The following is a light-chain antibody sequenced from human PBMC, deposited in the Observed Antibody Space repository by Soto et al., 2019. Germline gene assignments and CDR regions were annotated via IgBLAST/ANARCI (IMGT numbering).Light chain of an antibody. J-gene: IGKJ1*01. Sequence: EIVMTQSPATLPVSPGERATLSCRASQSISSNLAWYQQKPGQAPRLLIYGASTRATGIPARFSGSGSGTEFTLTVSGLQSEDFAVYYCQQYNNWPRTFGQGTKVEIK. V-gene: IGKV3-15*01. CDR2: GAS. CDR1: QSISSN. CDR3: QQYNNWPRT.